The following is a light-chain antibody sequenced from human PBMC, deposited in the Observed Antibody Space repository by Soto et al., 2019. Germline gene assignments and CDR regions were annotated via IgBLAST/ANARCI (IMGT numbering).Light chain of an antibody. J-gene: IGLJ3*02. CDR3: SSYASSSSLRV. Sequence: QSALTQPASVSESPGQSITISCTGTSSDVGGYNYVSWYQQHPGKAPKLMIYGVSNRPSGVSNRFSGSKSGNTASLTISGLQAEDEADYYCSSYASSSSLRVFGGGTQLTVL. CDR1: SSDVGGYNY. V-gene: IGLV2-14*01. CDR2: GVS.